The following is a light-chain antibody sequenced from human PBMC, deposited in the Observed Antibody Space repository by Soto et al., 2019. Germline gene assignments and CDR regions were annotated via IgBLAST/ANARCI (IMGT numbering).Light chain of an antibody. Sequence: QSALTQPPSASGSPGQSVTISCTGTSSDVGGYNDVSWYQQHPGKAPKRMIYEVSQRPSGVPDRFSGSKSGNTASLTVSGLQAEDEADYYCSSYAGSNNLVFGGGTKLTVL. J-gene: IGLJ2*01. CDR1: SSDVGGYND. CDR2: EVS. V-gene: IGLV2-8*01. CDR3: SSYAGSNNLV.